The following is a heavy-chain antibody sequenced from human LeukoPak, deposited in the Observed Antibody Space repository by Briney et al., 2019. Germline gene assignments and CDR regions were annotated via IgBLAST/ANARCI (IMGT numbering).Heavy chain of an antibody. CDR2: ISSSGSTI. V-gene: IGHV3-11*01. D-gene: IGHD5-12*01. Sequence: NPGGSLRLSCAASGFTFSDYYMSWIRQAPGKGLEWVSYISSSGSTIYYADSVKGRFTISRDNAKNSLYLQMNSLRAEDTAVYYCAYGYSGYDVWYYFDYWGQGTLVTVSS. CDR1: GFTFSDYY. J-gene: IGHJ4*02. CDR3: AYGYSGYDVWYYFDY.